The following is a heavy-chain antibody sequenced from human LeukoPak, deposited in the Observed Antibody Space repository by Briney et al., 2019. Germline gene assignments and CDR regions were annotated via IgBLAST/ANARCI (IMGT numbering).Heavy chain of an antibody. CDR2: INPNSGGT. J-gene: IGHJ4*02. V-gene: IGHV1-2*02. CDR1: GYTFIVYY. D-gene: IGHD6-19*01. Sequence: ASVKVSCKTSGYTFIVYYRYWVRQAPGQGLEWMGWINPNSGGTNYAQKFQGRVTMTRDTSISTAYMELSRLRSDDTAVYYCAIWGYSSSFDYWGQGTLVTVSS. CDR3: AIWGYSSSFDY.